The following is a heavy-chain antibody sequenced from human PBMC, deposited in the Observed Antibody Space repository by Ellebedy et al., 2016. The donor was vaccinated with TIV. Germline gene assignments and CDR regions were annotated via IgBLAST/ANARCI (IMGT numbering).Heavy chain of an antibody. Sequence: MPSETLSLTCTVSGGSISSYYWSWIRQPAGKGLEWIGRIYTSGSTKYNPSLKSRVTMSVDTSKNQFSLKLSSVTAADTAVYYCARDLSSSGWYGEWFDPWGQGTLVTVSS. CDR1: GGSISSYY. V-gene: IGHV4-4*07. CDR3: ARDLSSSGWYGEWFDP. J-gene: IGHJ5*02. CDR2: IYTSGST. D-gene: IGHD6-19*01.